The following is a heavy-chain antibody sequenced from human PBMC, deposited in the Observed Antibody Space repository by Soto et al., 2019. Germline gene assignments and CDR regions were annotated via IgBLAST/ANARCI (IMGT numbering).Heavy chain of an antibody. Sequence: GGSLRLSCAASGFTFSSYAMSWVRQAPGKGLEWVSAISGSGGSTYYADSVKGRFTISRDNSKNTLYLQMNSLRAEDTAVYYCANGGRVGAPTYYYYGMDVWGQGTTVTVSS. CDR1: GFTFSSYA. CDR3: ANGGRVGAPTYYYYGMDV. D-gene: IGHD1-26*01. J-gene: IGHJ6*02. V-gene: IGHV3-23*01. CDR2: ISGSGGST.